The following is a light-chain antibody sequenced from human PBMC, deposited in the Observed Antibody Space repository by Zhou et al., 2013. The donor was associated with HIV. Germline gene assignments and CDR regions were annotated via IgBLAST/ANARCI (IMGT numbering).Light chain of an antibody. CDR1: QSVSSN. V-gene: IGKV3-20*01. J-gene: IGKJ1*01. Sequence: EIVMTQSPATLSVSPGERATLSCRASQSVSSNLAWFQQKPGQAPRLLIYGAARRATGIPDRFSGSGSGTDFTLTINRLEPEDFAVYYCQQYDSSPRTFGQGTKVEIK. CDR2: GAA. CDR3: QQYDSSPRT.